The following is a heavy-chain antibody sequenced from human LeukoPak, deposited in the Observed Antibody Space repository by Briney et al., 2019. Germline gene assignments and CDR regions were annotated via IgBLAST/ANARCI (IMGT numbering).Heavy chain of an antibody. V-gene: IGHV3-48*01. CDR3: ATQRSGWHYFDY. CDR2: ISTSSRTI. Sequence: PGGSLRLSCAASGFTFSSYSLNWVRQAPGKGLEWVSYISTSSRTIYYADSVKGRFTISRDNSKNTLFLQMNSLRAENTAVYYCATQRSGWHYFDYWGQGTLVTVSS. CDR1: GFTFSSYS. J-gene: IGHJ4*02. D-gene: IGHD6-19*01.